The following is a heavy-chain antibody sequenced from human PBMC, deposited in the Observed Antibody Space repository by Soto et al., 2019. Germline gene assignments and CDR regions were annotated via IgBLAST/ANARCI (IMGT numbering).Heavy chain of an antibody. J-gene: IGHJ6*02. Sequence: GGSLRLSCAASGFTFSSYAMSWVRQAPGKGLEWVSAISGSGGSTYYADSVKGRFTISRDNSKNTLYLQMNSLRAEDTAVYYCAKAGYCSSTSCYAHYYYGMDVWGQGTTVTVSS. D-gene: IGHD2-2*01. CDR3: AKAGYCSSTSCYAHYYYGMDV. CDR1: GFTFSSYA. CDR2: ISGSGGST. V-gene: IGHV3-23*01.